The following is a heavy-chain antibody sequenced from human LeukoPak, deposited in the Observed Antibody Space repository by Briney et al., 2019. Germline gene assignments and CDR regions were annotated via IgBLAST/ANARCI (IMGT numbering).Heavy chain of an antibody. CDR2: IKSDGSDK. CDR1: GFTFSSYW. D-gene: IGHD6-19*01. CDR3: ARASAVAGTRDY. J-gene: IGHJ4*02. V-gene: IGHV3-7*01. Sequence: GGSLRLSCAASGFTFSSYWMSWVRQAPGKGLEWVANIKSDGSDKYYVDSVKGRFTISRDNAKNPLYLQMNSLRAEDTAIYYCARASAVAGTRDYWGQGTLVTVSS.